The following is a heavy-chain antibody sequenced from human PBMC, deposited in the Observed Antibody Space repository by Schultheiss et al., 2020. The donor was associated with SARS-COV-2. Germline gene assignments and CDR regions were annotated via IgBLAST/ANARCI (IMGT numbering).Heavy chain of an antibody. CDR2: IYTSGST. Sequence: SQTLSLTCTVSGGSISSYYWSWIRQPPGKGLEWIGRIYTSGSTNYNPSLKSRVTMSVDTSKNQFSLKLSSVTAADTAVYYCARGTTSRSDDSWGQGTLVTVSS. CDR3: ARGTTSRSDDS. CDR1: GGSISSYY. D-gene: IGHD2/OR15-2a*01. V-gene: IGHV4-4*07. J-gene: IGHJ4*02.